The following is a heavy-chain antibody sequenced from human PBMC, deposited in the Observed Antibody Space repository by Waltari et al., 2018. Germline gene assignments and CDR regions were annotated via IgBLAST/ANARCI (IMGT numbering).Heavy chain of an antibody. V-gene: IGHV4-59*01. D-gene: IGHD3-10*01. CDR3: ARDVGGEHTHGEHYGMDV. CDR1: GGSISSYY. Sequence: QVQLQESGPGLVKPSETLSLTCTVSGGSISSYYWSWIRQPPGQGLEWIGYIYYRGSTNYNHHRKSRVTRSVDTSKNQFSLKLSSVTAADTAVYYCARDVGGEHTHGEHYGMDVWGQGTTVTVSS. J-gene: IGHJ6*02. CDR2: IYYRGST.